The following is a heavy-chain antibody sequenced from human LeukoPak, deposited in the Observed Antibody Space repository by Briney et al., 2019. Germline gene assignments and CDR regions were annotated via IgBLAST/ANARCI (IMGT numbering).Heavy chain of an antibody. CDR2: IYSGGST. J-gene: IGHJ6*02. CDR1: GFTVSSNY. Sequence: GGSLRLSCAASGFTVSSNYMSWVRQAPGKGLEWVSVIYSGGSTYYADSVKGRFTISRDNSKNTLYPQMNSLRAEDTAVYYCARERYYYDSSGYSNGYYYYYGMDVWGQGTTVTVSS. CDR3: ARERYYYDSSGYSNGYYYYYGMDV. V-gene: IGHV3-66*01. D-gene: IGHD3-22*01.